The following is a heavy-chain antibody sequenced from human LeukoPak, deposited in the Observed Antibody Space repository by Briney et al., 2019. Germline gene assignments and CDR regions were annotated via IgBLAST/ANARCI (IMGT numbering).Heavy chain of an antibody. Sequence: SETLSLTCSISGGSISSNMWWSWVRQTPGKGLEWIGEIYHSGSTNYNPSLKSRVTLLIDKSKNQFSLKLSSVTAADTAVYYCARDSSIVGTTGAFDIWGQGTMVIVSS. D-gene: IGHD1-26*01. CDR3: ARDSSIVGTTGAFDI. J-gene: IGHJ3*02. CDR2: IYHSGST. V-gene: IGHV4-4*02. CDR1: GGSISSNMW.